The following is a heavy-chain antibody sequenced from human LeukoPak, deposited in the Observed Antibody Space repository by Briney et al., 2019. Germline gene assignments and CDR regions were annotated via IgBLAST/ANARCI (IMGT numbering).Heavy chain of an antibody. CDR1: GGSFSSYY. CDR3: ARSLHYYDSSGYYY. Sequence: SETLSFTCAVYGGSFSSYYWSWIRQPPGKGLEWIGYIYYSGSTNYNPSLKGRVTISVDTSKNQFSLKLSSVTAADTAVYYCARSLHYYDSSGYYYWGQGTLVTVSS. CDR2: IYYSGST. J-gene: IGHJ4*02. V-gene: IGHV4-59*01. D-gene: IGHD3-22*01.